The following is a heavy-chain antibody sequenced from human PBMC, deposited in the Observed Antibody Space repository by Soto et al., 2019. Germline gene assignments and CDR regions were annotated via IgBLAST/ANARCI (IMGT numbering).Heavy chain of an antibody. CDR1: GYTFTNYA. D-gene: IGHD3-9*01. J-gene: IGHJ4*02. CDR2: ISAYNGNT. CDR3: ARIRDSRFFDWLYFDY. Sequence: QVQLVQSGVEVKKPGASVKVSCKASGYTFTNYAIIWVRQAPGQGLEWMGWISAYNGNTNYAQKFQGRVTMTTDTSTTTAYMELRSLRSDDTAVFYCARIRDSRFFDWLYFDYWGQGTLVTVSS. V-gene: IGHV1-18*01.